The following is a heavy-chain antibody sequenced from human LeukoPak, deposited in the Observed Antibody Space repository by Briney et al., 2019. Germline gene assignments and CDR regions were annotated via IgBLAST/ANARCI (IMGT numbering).Heavy chain of an antibody. CDR2: IYYSGST. CDR1: GGSISSGGYY. CDR3: ARGGVVAAPRH. V-gene: IGHV4-31*03. Sequence: SETLSLTCTVSGGSISSGGYYWSWIRQHPGKGLEWIGYIYYSGSTYYYPSLKSRVTISVDTSKNQFSLKLSSVTAADTAVYYCARGGVVAAPRHWGQGTLVTVSS. D-gene: IGHD2-15*01. J-gene: IGHJ4*02.